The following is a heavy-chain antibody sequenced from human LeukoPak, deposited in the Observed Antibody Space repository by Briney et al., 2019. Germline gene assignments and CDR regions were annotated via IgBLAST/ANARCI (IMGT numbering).Heavy chain of an antibody. CDR3: ARSRTGIWNDVGWSTYYFDY. CDR2: IYYSGST. V-gene: IGHV4-39*07. D-gene: IGHD1-1*01. Sequence: PSETLSLTCTVSGGSISSSSYYWGWIRQPPGKGLEWIGSIYYSGSTYYNPSLKSRVTISVDTSKNQFSLKLSSVTAADTAVYYCARSRTGIWNDVGWSTYYFDYWGQGTLVTVSS. J-gene: IGHJ4*02. CDR1: GGSISSSSYY.